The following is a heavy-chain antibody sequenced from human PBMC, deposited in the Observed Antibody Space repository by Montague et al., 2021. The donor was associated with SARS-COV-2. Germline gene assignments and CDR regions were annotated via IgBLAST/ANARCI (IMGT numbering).Heavy chain of an antibody. CDR2: ISWNSGTI. CDR3: AKDLEADTDHVASVFDF. J-gene: IGHJ3*01. V-gene: IGHV3-9*01. CDR1: GFIFDDYV. D-gene: IGHD5-18*01. Sequence: SLRLSCAASGFIFDDYVMHWVRQAPGKGLEWVSGISWNSGTIDYADSVKGRFTISRDNAKNSLYLQMNRLRAEDTALYYCAKDLEADTDHVASVFDFWGQGTMVTVSS.